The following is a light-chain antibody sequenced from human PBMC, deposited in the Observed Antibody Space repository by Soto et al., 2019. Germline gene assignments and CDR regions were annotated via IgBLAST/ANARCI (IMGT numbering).Light chain of an antibody. CDR2: DVS. V-gene: IGLV2-14*03. J-gene: IGLJ1*01. CDR1: ISDVGSYNY. Sequence: QSALTQPASVSVSPGQSITISCTGTISDVGSYNYVSWYQQYPGKAPKLMIYDVSTRPSGVSDRFSGSKSGNTASLTISGLRAEDEADYYCGSYTTSSNYVFGTGTKLTVL. CDR3: GSYTTSSNYV.